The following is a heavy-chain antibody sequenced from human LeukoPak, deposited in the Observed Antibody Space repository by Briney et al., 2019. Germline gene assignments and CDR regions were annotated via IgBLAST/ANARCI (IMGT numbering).Heavy chain of an antibody. CDR2: ISGSGGST. J-gene: IGHJ4*02. Sequence: GGSLRLSCAASGFTFSSYAMSWVRQAPGKGLEWVSAISGSGGSTYYADSVKGRFTISRDNSKNTLYPQMNSLRAEDTAVYYCAKDLSANYYDSSGYSAHYRIYFDYWGQGTLVTVSS. V-gene: IGHV3-23*01. CDR1: GFTFSSYA. CDR3: AKDLSANYYDSSGYSAHYRIYFDY. D-gene: IGHD3-22*01.